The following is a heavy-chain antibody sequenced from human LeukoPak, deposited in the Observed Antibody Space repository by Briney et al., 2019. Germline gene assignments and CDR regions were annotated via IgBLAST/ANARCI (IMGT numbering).Heavy chain of an antibody. V-gene: IGHV1-18*01. Sequence: ASVKVSCKASGYTFTSYGISWVRQAPGQGLEWMGWISAYNGKTNYAQKLQGRVTMTTDTSTSTAYMELRSLRSDDTAVYYCARVPYYYDSSGYSTFDYWGQGTLVTVSS. CDR2: ISAYNGKT. J-gene: IGHJ4*02. D-gene: IGHD3-22*01. CDR1: GYTFTSYG. CDR3: ARVPYYYDSSGYSTFDY.